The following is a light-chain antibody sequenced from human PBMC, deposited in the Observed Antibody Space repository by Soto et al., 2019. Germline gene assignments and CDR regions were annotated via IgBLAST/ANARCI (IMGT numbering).Light chain of an antibody. CDR1: QSISSD. Sequence: QMTQSQSSLSASVGDRVTITCRASQSISSDLNWYQQKPGKAPKLLMYDVSTLESGVPSRFSGSGSGTEFTLTISSLQPDDFATYYCQHYDSFWTLFGQVT. V-gene: IGKV1-13*02. J-gene: IGKJ1*01. CDR2: DVS. CDR3: QHYDSFWTL.